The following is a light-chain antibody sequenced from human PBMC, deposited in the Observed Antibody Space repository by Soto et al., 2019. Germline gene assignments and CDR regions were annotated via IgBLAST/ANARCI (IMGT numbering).Light chain of an antibody. CDR1: QTISSY. V-gene: IGKV1-39*01. CDR2: AAS. CDR3: QQSYTTPPWT. Sequence: DIQMTQSPSSLSASVGDRVTITCRASQTISSYLNWYQQKPXKAPKLLIYAASTLQSGVPSRFTGSGSGTDFTLTISSLQPEDFATYYCQQSYTTPPWTFGQGTKVEIK. J-gene: IGKJ1*01.